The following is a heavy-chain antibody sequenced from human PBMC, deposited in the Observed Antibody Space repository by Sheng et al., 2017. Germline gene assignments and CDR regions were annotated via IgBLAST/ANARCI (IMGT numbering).Heavy chain of an antibody. D-gene: IGHD3-10*01. CDR3: ARKGGSGPTGALDI. CDR1: GFIFRTYA. CDR2: ISYDGSNN. Sequence: QVQLVESGGGVVQPGRSLRLSCAASGFIFRTYAMHWVRQAPGKGLEWVAVISYDGSNNYYTDSVKGRFTISRDNSKNTLYLQMNSLRPEDTAVYYCARKGGSGPTGALDIWGQGTMVTVSS. J-gene: IGHJ3*02. V-gene: IGHV3-30*04.